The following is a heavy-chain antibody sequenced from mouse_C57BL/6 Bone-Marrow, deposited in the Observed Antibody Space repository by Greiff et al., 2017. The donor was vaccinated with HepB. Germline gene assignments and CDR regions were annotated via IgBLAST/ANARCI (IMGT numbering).Heavy chain of an antibody. CDR3: ARSLSYYYGGSSAY. J-gene: IGHJ3*01. CDR2: IYPGDGDT. D-gene: IGHD1-1*01. Sequence: QVQLQQSGPELVKPGASVKISCKASGYAFSSSWMNWVKQRPGKGLEWIGRIYPGDGDTNYNGKFKGKATLTADKSSSTAYMQLSSLTSEDSAVYFCARSLSYYYGGSSAYWGQGTLVTVSA. CDR1: GYAFSSSW. V-gene: IGHV1-82*01.